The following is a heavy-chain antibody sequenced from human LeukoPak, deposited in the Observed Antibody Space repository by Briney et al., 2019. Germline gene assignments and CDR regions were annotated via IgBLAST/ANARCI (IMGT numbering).Heavy chain of an antibody. CDR1: GGSISSCSYY. V-gene: IGHV4-61*02. Sequence: PSETLSLTCTVSGGSISSCSYYWSWIRRPAGKGLRWIGRIYTSGSTNYNPSLTSRVTISVDTSKNQFSLKLSSVTAADTAVYYCAREEDIVVVPAALYYYYMDVWGKGTTVTVSS. CDR2: IYTSGST. CDR3: AREEDIVVVPAALYYYYMDV. J-gene: IGHJ6*03. D-gene: IGHD2-2*01.